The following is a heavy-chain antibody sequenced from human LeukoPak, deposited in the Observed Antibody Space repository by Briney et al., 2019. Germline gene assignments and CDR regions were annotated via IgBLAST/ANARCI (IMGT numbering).Heavy chain of an antibody. CDR3: VKVAVAGYYYYGMDV. CDR1: GFTFSSYA. CDR2: ISSNGGST. V-gene: IGHV3-64D*06. D-gene: IGHD6-19*01. Sequence: GGSLRLSCAASGFTFSSYAMSWVRQAPGKGLEYVSAISSNGGSTYYADSVKGRFTISRDNSKNTLYLQMSSLRAEDTAVYYCVKVAVAGYYYYGMDVWGQGTTVTVSS. J-gene: IGHJ6*02.